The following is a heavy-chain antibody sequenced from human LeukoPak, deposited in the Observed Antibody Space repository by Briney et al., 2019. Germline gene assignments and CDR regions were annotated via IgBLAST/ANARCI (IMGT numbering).Heavy chain of an antibody. V-gene: IGHV1-8*02. D-gene: IGHD1-26*01. CDR1: GYTFTNYG. J-gene: IGHJ4*02. Sequence: ASVKVSCKASGYTFTNYGISWVRQATGQGLEWMGWMNPNSGNTGYAQKFQGRVTMTRNTSISTAYMELSSLRSEDTAVYYCARGRSGSYFRRDYWGQGTLVTVSS. CDR3: ARGRSGSYFRRDY. CDR2: MNPNSGNT.